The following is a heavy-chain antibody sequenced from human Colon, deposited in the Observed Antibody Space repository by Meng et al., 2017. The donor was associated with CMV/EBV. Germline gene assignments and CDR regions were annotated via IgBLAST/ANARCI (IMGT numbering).Heavy chain of an antibody. D-gene: IGHD4-11*01. CDR2: IFSGGSIT. CDR3: AKDWSTVTGSYYYGMDV. J-gene: IGHJ6*02. CDR1: GFTFSSYA. Sequence: GGSLRLSCAASGFTFSSYAMSWVRQALGKGLEWVSVIFSGGSITYSADSVKGRFTISRDNSKNTLYLQMNSLRAEDTAVYYCAKDWSTVTGSYYYGMDVWGQGTTVTVSS. V-gene: IGHV3-23*03.